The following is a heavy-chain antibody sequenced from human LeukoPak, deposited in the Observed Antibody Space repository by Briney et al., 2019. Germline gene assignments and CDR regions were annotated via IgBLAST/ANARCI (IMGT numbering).Heavy chain of an antibody. CDR1: GFTFSSYA. Sequence: GGSLRLSCAASGFTFSSYAISWVRQAPGKGLEWVSAISGSGDTTKYADSVKGRFTISRDNSKNTLYLQMNSLRAEDTAVYSCARAAESYSSSWPDYWGQGTLVTVSS. CDR2: ISGSGDTT. CDR3: ARAAESYSSSWPDY. J-gene: IGHJ4*02. V-gene: IGHV3-23*01. D-gene: IGHD6-13*01.